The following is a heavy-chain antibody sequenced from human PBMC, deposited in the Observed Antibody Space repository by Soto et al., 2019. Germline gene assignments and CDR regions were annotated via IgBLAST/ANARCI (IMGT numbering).Heavy chain of an antibody. V-gene: IGHV3-11*01. Sequence: VQLVESGGGLVQPGGSLRLSCAASGFTFSDYYMSWIRQAPGKGLEWVSYISSSGSTICYADSVKGRFTISRDNAKNSLYLQMNSLRAEDTAVYYCARDPGLYCSSTSCFSSAFNWFDPWGQGTLVTVSS. CDR3: ARDPGLYCSSTSCFSSAFNWFDP. J-gene: IGHJ5*02. CDR1: GFTFSDYY. D-gene: IGHD2-2*01. CDR2: ISSSGSTI.